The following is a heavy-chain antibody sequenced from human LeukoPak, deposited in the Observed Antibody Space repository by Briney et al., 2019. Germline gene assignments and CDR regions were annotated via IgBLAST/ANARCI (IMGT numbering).Heavy chain of an antibody. V-gene: IGHV3-7*01. CDR2: LKEDGSQK. CDR1: GFTFSSYW. J-gene: IGHJ4*02. Sequence: PGGSLRLSCAASGFTFSSYWMTWVRQAPGKGLEWVGNLKEDGSQKYYVDSVKGRFTISRDNAKNSLYLQMNSLRVEETAVYYCASYCSSTSCYSFDYWGQGNLVTVS. D-gene: IGHD2-2*01. CDR3: ASYCSSTSCYSFDY.